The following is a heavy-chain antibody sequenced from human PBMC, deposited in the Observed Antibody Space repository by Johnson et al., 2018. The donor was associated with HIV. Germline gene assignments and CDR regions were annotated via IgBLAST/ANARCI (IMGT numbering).Heavy chain of an antibody. J-gene: IGHJ3*01. CDR3: ARDPYGSGPYVAFDF. Sequence: QVQLVESVGGLIQPGGSLRLSCAASGFTFSSYAMHWVRQAPGKGLEWVAVISYDGGNKYYADSVKGRFTISRDNSKNTLYLQMNSLRAEDTAVYYCARDPYGSGPYVAFDFWGQGTMVTVSS. D-gene: IGHD3-10*01. V-gene: IGHV3-30*04. CDR2: ISYDGGNK. CDR1: GFTFSSYA.